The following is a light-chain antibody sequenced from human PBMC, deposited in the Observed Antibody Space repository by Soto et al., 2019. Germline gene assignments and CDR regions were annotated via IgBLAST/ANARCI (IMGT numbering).Light chain of an antibody. J-gene: IGKJ2*01. CDR1: QRISSSY. Sequence: PGERATLSCRASQRISSSYLAWYQQKPGQAPGLLIYGASRRATGIPARFSGSGSGTDFTLTISSLQSEDFAVYYCQQYNNWPPYTFGQGTKLEIK. CDR2: GAS. V-gene: IGKV3-15*01. CDR3: QQYNNWPPYT.